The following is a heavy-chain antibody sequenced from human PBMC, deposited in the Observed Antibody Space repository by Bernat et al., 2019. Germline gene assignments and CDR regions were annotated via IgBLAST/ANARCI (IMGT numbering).Heavy chain of an antibody. D-gene: IGHD3-3*02. CDR1: GFTFRTYW. V-gene: IGHV3-66*01. CDR3: ARAIFFDY. CDR2: MHSGGST. Sequence: EVQLVDSGGGLVQPGGSLRLSCEASGFTFRTYWMTWVRQAPGKGLEWVSVMHSGGSTYYADSAKGRFIISRDNSKNTLYLQMNSLRAEDTAVYYCARAIFFDYWGQGTLVTVSS. J-gene: IGHJ4*02.